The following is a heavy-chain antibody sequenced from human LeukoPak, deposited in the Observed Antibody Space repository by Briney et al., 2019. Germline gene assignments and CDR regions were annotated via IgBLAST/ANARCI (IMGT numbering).Heavy chain of an antibody. V-gene: IGHV1-8*03. CDR2: MNPNSGYT. D-gene: IGHD6-19*01. CDR1: GYTFTTYD. Sequence: ASVKVSCKASGYTFTTYDINWVRQATGQGLEWMGWMNPNSGYTGYAQKFQGRVTITRDTSISTAYMELSSLRSEDAAVYYCARVAGSIDYWGQGTLVTVSS. CDR3: ARVAGSIDY. J-gene: IGHJ4*02.